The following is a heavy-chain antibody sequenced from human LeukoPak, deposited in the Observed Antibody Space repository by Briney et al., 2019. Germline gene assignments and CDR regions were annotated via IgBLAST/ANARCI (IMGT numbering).Heavy chain of an antibody. D-gene: IGHD3-3*01. CDR3: ARERFLEWLFIDY. V-gene: IGHV4-59*01. CDR1: GGSISSYY. CDR2: IYYSGST. J-gene: IGHJ4*02. Sequence: SETLSLTCTVSGGSISSYYWGWIRQPPGKGLEWIGYIYYSGSTNYNPSLKSRVTISVDTSKNQFSLKLSSVTAADTAVYYCARERFLEWLFIDYWGQGTLVTVSS.